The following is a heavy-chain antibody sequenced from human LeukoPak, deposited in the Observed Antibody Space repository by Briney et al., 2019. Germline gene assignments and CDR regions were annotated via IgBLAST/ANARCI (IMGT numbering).Heavy chain of an antibody. CDR3: ATSSSVTHTRDP. Sequence: VSVKVSCKASVYGFSDVYFNWVRQAPGQGLEWMGWINPHSGATNYAQRFQGRVSMDASFDTAYMELSRLTSDDTAVYYCATSSSVTHTRDPWGQGTLVSVSS. CDR1: VYGFSDVY. V-gene: IGHV1-2*02. D-gene: IGHD5/OR15-5a*01. CDR2: INPHSGAT. J-gene: IGHJ5*02.